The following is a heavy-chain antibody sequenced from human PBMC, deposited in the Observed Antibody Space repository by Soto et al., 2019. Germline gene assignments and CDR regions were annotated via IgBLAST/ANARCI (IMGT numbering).Heavy chain of an antibody. Sequence: QVQLQESGPGLVKPSETLSLTCTVSGGSISSYYWSWIRQPPGKGLEWIGYIYYSGSTNYNPSLKSRVTISVDTSKNQFSLKLSSVTAADTAVYYCASTYGFDAFDIWGQGTMVTVSS. CDR3: ASTYGFDAFDI. D-gene: IGHD4-17*01. CDR1: GGSISSYY. V-gene: IGHV4-59*01. CDR2: IYYSGST. J-gene: IGHJ3*02.